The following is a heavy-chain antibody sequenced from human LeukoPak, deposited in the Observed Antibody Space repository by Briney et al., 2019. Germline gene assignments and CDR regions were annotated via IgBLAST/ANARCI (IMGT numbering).Heavy chain of an antibody. D-gene: IGHD3-22*01. J-gene: IGHJ5*02. Sequence: SETLSITCAVYGGSFSGYYWSWIRQPPGKGLEWIGEINHSGSTNYNPSLKSRVTISVDTSKNQFSLKLSSVTAADTAVYYCARGYYYDSSGYPGGLGNWFDPWGQGTLVTVSS. CDR1: GGSFSGYY. CDR2: INHSGST. V-gene: IGHV4-34*01. CDR3: ARGYYYDSSGYPGGLGNWFDP.